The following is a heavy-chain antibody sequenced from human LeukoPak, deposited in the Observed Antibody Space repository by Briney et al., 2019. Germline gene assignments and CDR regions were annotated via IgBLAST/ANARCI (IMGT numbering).Heavy chain of an antibody. D-gene: IGHD3-16*01. Sequence: SETLSLTCTVSGGSISSYYWSWIRLPPGKGLEWIWYIDYSGSTNYNPSLKSRVTISLDTSKNQFSLQLSSVTAADTAVYFCARERALGSGKYYIDYWGQGTLVTVSS. CDR2: IDYSGST. CDR3: ARERALGSGKYYIDY. J-gene: IGHJ4*02. V-gene: IGHV4-59*01. CDR1: GGSISSYY.